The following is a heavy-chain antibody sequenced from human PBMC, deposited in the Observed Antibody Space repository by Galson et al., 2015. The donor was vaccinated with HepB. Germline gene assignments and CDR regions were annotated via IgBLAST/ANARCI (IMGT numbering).Heavy chain of an antibody. CDR2: IRSKDYGGTT. J-gene: IGHJ6*02. Sequence: SLRLSCAASGFTFGDYAMSWFRQAPGKGLEWVGFIRSKDYGGTTEYAASVKGRFTISRDDSKSIAYLQMNSLKTEDTAVYYCTRDDYVWGSYRYSYYGMDVWGQGTTVTVSS. CDR3: TRDDYVWGSYRYSYYGMDV. D-gene: IGHD3-16*02. CDR1: GFTFGDYA. V-gene: IGHV3-49*03.